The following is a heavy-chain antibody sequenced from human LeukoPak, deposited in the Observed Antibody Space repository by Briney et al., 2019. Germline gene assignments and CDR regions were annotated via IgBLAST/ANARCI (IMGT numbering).Heavy chain of an antibody. CDR1: GFTFSSYS. J-gene: IGHJ3*02. D-gene: IGHD2-8*01. Sequence: PGGSLRLSCAASGFTFSSYSMNWVRQAPGKGLEWVSSISSSSSYIYYADSVKGRFTTSRDNAKNSLYLQMNSLRAEDTAVYYCARDQDCCTNGVRPDAFDIWGQGTMVTVSS. V-gene: IGHV3-21*01. CDR3: ARDQDCCTNGVRPDAFDI. CDR2: ISSSSSYI.